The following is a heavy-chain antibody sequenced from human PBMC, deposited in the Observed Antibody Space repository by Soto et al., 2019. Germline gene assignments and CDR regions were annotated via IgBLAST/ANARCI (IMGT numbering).Heavy chain of an antibody. CDR1: GFTFSSYA. V-gene: IGHV3-23*01. Sequence: GGSLRLSCAASGFTFSSYAMSWVRQAPGKGLEWVSAISGSGGSTYYADSVKGRFTIPRDNSKNTLYLQMNSLRAEDTAVYYCAKSPSSGSYYFFDYWGQGTLVTVSS. CDR2: ISGSGGST. D-gene: IGHD3-10*01. CDR3: AKSPSSGSYYFFDY. J-gene: IGHJ4*02.